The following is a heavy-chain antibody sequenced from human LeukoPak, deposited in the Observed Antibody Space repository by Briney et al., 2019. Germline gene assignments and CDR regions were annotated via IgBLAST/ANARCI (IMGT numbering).Heavy chain of an antibody. V-gene: IGHV1-24*01. CDR2: FDPEDGET. Sequence: ASVKVSCKVSGCTLTELSMHWVRQPPGKGLEWMGGFDPEDGETIYAQKFQGRVTITEDTSTDTAYMELSSLRSEDTAVYYCATAKDYYDSSGYDYWGQGTLVTVSS. J-gene: IGHJ4*02. CDR1: GCTLTELS. D-gene: IGHD3-22*01. CDR3: ATAKDYYDSSGYDY.